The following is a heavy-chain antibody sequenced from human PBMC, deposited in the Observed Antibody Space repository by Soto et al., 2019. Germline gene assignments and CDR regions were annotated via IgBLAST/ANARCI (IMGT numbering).Heavy chain of an antibody. V-gene: IGHV3-23*01. Sequence: EVHLLESGGGLVQPGGSLRLSCAASGFTFSSYAISWVRQAPGKGLEWVSAISGSGGSTYYADSVKGRFTISRDNSKNTRYLSMNRLRAEDTAVYDGAKLPIVVVTTTDDDYWCQGPLVTVSS. CDR3: AKLPIVVVTTTDDDY. D-gene: IGHD3-22*01. CDR1: GFTFSSYA. J-gene: IGHJ4*02. CDR2: ISGSGGST.